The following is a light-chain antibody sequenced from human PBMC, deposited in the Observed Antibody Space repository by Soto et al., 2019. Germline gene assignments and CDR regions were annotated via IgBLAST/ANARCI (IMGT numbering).Light chain of an antibody. CDR1: ESIGNY. CDR3: QWRSDWPPRLT. CDR2: DAS. Sequence: EVVLTQSPATLSLSPGERATLSCRASESIGNYLAWYQQKLGQASKLLIYDASHRAIGIPGRFSGDGSGTDFTLTISSLEPEDVAVYYCQWRSDWPPRLTFGGGTKVEIK. V-gene: IGKV3-11*01. J-gene: IGKJ4*01.